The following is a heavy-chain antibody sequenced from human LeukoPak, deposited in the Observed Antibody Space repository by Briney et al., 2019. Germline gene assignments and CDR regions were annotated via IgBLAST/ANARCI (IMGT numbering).Heavy chain of an antibody. CDR3: ASSADGGVIEGYFDY. D-gene: IGHD3-16*02. J-gene: IGHJ4*02. CDR1: GFTFSSYW. V-gene: IGHV3-74*01. Sequence: GGSLRLSCAASGFTFSSYWMHWVRQAPGKGLVWVSRINSDGSGTVYADSVKGRYTISRDNAKNTLYLQMNSLRAEDTAVYYCASSADGGVIEGYFDYWGQGTLVTVSS. CDR2: INSDGSGT.